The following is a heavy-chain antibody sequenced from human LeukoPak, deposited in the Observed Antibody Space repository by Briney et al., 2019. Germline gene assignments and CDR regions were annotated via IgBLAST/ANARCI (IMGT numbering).Heavy chain of an antibody. CDR1: GYTFTGYY. J-gene: IGHJ5*02. V-gene: IGHV1-2*02. D-gene: IGHD3-16*01. Sequence: ASVKVSCKASGYTFTGYYVHWVRQAPGQGLEWMGWINPDSGGTNYAQKFQGRVTMTRDTSISTAYMDLSRLRSEDTAVYFCATAYYDYVWGTRNWFDPWGQGTLVIVSS. CDR2: INPDSGGT. CDR3: ATAYYDYVWGTRNWFDP.